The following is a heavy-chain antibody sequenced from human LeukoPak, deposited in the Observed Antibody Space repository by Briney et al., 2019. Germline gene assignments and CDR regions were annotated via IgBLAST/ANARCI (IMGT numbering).Heavy chain of an antibody. CDR1: GFTLSSFA. V-gene: IGHV3-23*01. Sequence: GGSLRLSCEISGFTLSSFAMSWVCQAPGKGLEWVSGLTGDASTYYLDSVKGRFTISRDHSKNMLYLQLNNLRVEDTALYYCASQGDYVADWCFDLWGRGTLVTVSS. D-gene: IGHD4-17*01. J-gene: IGHJ2*01. CDR3: ASQGDYVADWCFDL. CDR2: LTGDAST.